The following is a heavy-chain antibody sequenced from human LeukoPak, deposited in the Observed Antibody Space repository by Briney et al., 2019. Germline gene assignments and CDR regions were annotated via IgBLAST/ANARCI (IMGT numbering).Heavy chain of an antibody. CDR3: ARATVTVVGYFDY. D-gene: IGHD4-17*01. J-gene: IGHJ4*02. Sequence: GGSLRLSCAASGISFDDYAMHWVRQAPGKGLEWVSGISWNSGSIGYADSVKGRFTISRDNAKNSLYLQMNSLRAEDTALYYCARATVTVVGYFDYWGQGTLVTVSS. CDR1: GISFDDYA. V-gene: IGHV3-9*01. CDR2: ISWNSGSI.